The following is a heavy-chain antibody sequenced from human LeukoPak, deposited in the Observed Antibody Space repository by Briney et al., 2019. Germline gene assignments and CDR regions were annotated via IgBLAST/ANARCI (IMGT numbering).Heavy chain of an antibody. D-gene: IGHD3-10*01. CDR3: AADVGYGSGSLAPFYFDY. CDR2: IVVGSGNT. CDR1: GFTFTSSA. J-gene: IGHJ4*02. V-gene: IGHV1-58*02. Sequence: ASVKVSCKASGFTFTSSAMQWVRQARGQRLEWIGWIVVGSGNTNYAQKFQERVTITRDMSTSTAYMELSSLRSEDTAVYYCAADVGYGSGSLAPFYFDYWGQGTLVTVSS.